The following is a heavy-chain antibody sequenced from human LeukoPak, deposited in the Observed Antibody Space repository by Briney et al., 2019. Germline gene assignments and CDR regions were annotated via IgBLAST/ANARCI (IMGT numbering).Heavy chain of an antibody. CDR2: INPSGGST. D-gene: IGHD3-22*01. J-gene: IGHJ4*02. Sequence: ASVKVSCKASGYTFTSYYMHWVRQAPGQGLEWMGIINPSGGSTSYAQKFQGRVTMTRDTSTSTVYMELSSLRSEDTAVYYCARSLPPYYDSSGYYFPYYFDYWGQGTLVTVSS. CDR3: ARSLPPYYDSSGYYFPYYFDY. V-gene: IGHV1-46*01. CDR1: GYTFTSYY.